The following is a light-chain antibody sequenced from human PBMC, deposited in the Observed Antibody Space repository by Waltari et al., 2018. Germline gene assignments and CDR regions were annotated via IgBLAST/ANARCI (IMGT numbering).Light chain of an antibody. CDR2: KVS. Sequence: DVVLTQSPLFLPVTLGQPASISCRSTQRLENTDGNTYLDWLLQSPGQSPRRLIYKVSERVSWVPDRFSGIGSGSNFTLKISRVEAEDVGVYYCLQAPITVGPGNRVDIK. CDR1: QRLENTDGNTY. J-gene: IGKJ3*01. CDR3: LQAPIT. V-gene: IGKV2-30*01.